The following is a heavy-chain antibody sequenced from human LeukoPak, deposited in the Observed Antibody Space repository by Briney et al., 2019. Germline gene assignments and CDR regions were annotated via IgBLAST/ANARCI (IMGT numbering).Heavy chain of an antibody. Sequence: GGSPRLSCAGSGFTFSNTWMSWVRQAPGKGLEWVGRIRSKFDGGTTDYAAPVKGRFTISRDDSKNTLFLQMNSLKTEDTAVYYCATEVAYYDRSGELDYWGQGTLITVSS. CDR3: ATEVAYYDRSGELDY. D-gene: IGHD3-22*01. CDR1: GFTFSNTW. V-gene: IGHV3-15*01. CDR2: IRSKFDGGTT. J-gene: IGHJ4*02.